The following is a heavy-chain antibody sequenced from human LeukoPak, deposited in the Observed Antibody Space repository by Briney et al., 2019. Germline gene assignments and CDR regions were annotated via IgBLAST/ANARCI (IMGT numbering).Heavy chain of an antibody. J-gene: IGHJ6*02. CDR2: IRYDGSKK. V-gene: IGHV3-30*02. Sequence: PGGSLRLSCAASGFTFSSYGMHWVRQAPGKGLEWVAFIRYDGSKKYFADSVKGRFTIARDNSKNTLYLQMNSLRAEDTAVYYCARDIAEHGMDVWGQGTTVTVSS. CDR3: ARDIAEHGMDV. CDR1: GFTFSSYG. D-gene: IGHD1-14*01.